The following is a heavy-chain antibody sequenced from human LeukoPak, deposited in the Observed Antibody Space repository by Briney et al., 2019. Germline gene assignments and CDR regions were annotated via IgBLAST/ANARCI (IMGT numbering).Heavy chain of an antibody. Sequence: SQTLSPTCTVSGGSISSGSYYWSWIRQPAGKGLEWIGRIYTSGSTNYNPSLKSRVTISVDTSKNQFSLKLSSVTAADTAVYYCARGSSTSFDPWGQGTLVTVSS. V-gene: IGHV4-61*02. CDR3: ARGSSTSFDP. CDR2: IYTSGST. D-gene: IGHD2-2*01. J-gene: IGHJ5*02. CDR1: GGSISSGSYY.